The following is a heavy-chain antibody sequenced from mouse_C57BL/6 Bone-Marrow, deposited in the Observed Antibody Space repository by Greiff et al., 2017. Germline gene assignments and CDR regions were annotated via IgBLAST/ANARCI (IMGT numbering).Heavy chain of an antibody. V-gene: IGHV1-62-2*01. CDR1: GYTFTEYT. CDR2: FYPGSGSI. Sequence: VQGVESGAELVKPGASVKLSCKASGYTFTEYTIHWVKQRSGQGLEWIGWFYPGSGSIKYNEKFKDKATLTADKSSSTVYMELSRLTSEDSAVYFCARHEEETAQATWAMDYWGQGTSVTVSS. D-gene: IGHD3-2*02. J-gene: IGHJ4*01. CDR3: ARHEEETAQATWAMDY.